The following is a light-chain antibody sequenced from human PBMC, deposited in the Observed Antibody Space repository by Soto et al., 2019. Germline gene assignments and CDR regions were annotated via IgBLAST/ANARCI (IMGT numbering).Light chain of an antibody. V-gene: IGLV2-14*01. Sequence: QSVLTQPASVSGSPGQSITISCTGNSSDVGRYNYVSWYQQHPGKAPKLMIYEVSNRPSGVSNRFSASKSGNTASLTISGLQAEDEADYYCTSYTSSTTWVFGGGTKLTVL. CDR3: TSYTSSTTWV. CDR1: SSDVGRYNY. J-gene: IGLJ3*02. CDR2: EVS.